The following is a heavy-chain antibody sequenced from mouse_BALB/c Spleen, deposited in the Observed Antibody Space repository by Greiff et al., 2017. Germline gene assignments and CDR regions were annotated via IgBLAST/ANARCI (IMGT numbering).Heavy chain of an antibody. CDR2: ISSGSSTI. CDR3: ARGYDSYAMDY. Sequence: EVNLVESGGGLVQPGGSRKLSCAASGFTFSSFGMHWVRQAPEKGLEWVAYISSGSSTIYYADTVKGRFTISRDNPKNTLFLQMTSLRSEDTAMYYCARGYDSYAMDYWGQGTSVTVSS. CDR1: GFTFSSFG. V-gene: IGHV5-17*02. J-gene: IGHJ4*01.